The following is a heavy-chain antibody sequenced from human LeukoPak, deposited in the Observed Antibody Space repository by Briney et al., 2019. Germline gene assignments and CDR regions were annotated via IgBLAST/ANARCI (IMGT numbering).Heavy chain of an antibody. V-gene: IGHV4-59*08. CDR3: ARSPPYYDYVWGSYPANWFDP. D-gene: IGHD3-16*02. Sequence: SETLSLTCTVSGGSISSYYWSWIRQPPGKGLEWIGYIYYSGSTNYNPSLKSRVTISVDTSKNQFSLKLSSVTAADTAVYYCARSPPYYDYVWGSYPANWFDPWGRGTLVTVSS. CDR1: GGSISSYY. CDR2: IYYSGST. J-gene: IGHJ5*02.